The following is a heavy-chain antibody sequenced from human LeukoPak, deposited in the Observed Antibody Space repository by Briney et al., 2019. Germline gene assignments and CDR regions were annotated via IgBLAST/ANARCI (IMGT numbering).Heavy chain of an antibody. CDR3: AKDVGKWESLHFFDY. CDR2: IIPIFGTA. Sequence: ASVKVSCKASGGTFSSYAISWVRQAPGRGLEWMGGIIPIFGTANYAQKFQGRVTITADESTSTAYMELSSLRSEDTAVYYCAKDVGKWESLHFFDYWGQGTLVTVSS. CDR1: GGTFSSYA. J-gene: IGHJ4*02. D-gene: IGHD1-26*01. V-gene: IGHV1-69*13.